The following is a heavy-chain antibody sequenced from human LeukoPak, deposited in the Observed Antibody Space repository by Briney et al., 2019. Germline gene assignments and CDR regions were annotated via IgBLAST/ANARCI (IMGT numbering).Heavy chain of an antibody. CDR3: VKDLSRGWYNPFDY. Sequence: GGSLRLSCAASGFSFSTYALSWVRQAPGKGLEWVSAISSSDDSTYYADSVKGRFTISRDISKTTLYLQMNSLRVEDTAIYYCVKDLSRGWYNPFDYWGQGTLVTVSS. J-gene: IGHJ4*02. CDR2: ISSSDDST. D-gene: IGHD6-19*01. V-gene: IGHV3-23*01. CDR1: GFSFSTYA.